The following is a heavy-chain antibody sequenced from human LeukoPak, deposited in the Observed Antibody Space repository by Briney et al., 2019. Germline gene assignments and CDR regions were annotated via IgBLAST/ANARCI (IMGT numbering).Heavy chain of an antibody. CDR1: GFTFSSYE. CDR3: AREDMGYCSGGSCYRAWFDP. V-gene: IGHV3-48*03. D-gene: IGHD2-15*01. J-gene: IGHJ5*02. Sequence: PGGSLRLSCAASGFTFSSYEMNWVRQAPGKGLEWVSYISSSGSTIYYADSVKGQFTISRDNAKNSLYLQMNSLRAEDTAVYYCAREDMGYCSGGSCYRAWFDPWGQGTLVTVSS. CDR2: ISSSGSTI.